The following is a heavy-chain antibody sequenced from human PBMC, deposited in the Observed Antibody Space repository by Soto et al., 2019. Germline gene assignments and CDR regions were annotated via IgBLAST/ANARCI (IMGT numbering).Heavy chain of an antibody. D-gene: IGHD3-3*01. CDR2: IYYSGST. Sequence: SETLSLTCTVSGGSISSGGYYWSWIRQHPGKGLEWIGYIYYSGSTYYNPSLKSRVTISVDTSKNQFSLKLSSVTAADTAVYYCARGGYDFWRWYYYGMDVWGQGTTVTVSS. J-gene: IGHJ6*02. V-gene: IGHV4-31*03. CDR1: GGSISSGGYY. CDR3: ARGGYDFWRWYYYGMDV.